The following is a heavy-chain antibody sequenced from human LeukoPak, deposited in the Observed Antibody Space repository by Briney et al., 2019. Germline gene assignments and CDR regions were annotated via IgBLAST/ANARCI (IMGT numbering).Heavy chain of an antibody. CDR1: GFTFSSYA. Sequence: GGPLRLSCAASGFTFSSYAMHWVRQAPGKGLEWVAVISYDGSNKYYADSVKGRFTISRDNSKNTLYLQMNSLRAEDTALYYCARGHQLTPWGSDYYYGMDVWGQGTTVTVSS. D-gene: IGHD2-2*01. CDR3: ARGHQLTPWGSDYYYGMDV. J-gene: IGHJ6*02. V-gene: IGHV3-30*14. CDR2: ISYDGSNK.